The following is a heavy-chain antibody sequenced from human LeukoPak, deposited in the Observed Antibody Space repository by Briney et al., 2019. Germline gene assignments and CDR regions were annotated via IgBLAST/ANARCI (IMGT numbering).Heavy chain of an antibody. D-gene: IGHD6-13*01. J-gene: IGHJ6*03. CDR2: IYYSGST. CDR3: ARVPYSSSWGNYYYYYMDV. V-gene: IGHV4-39*07. Sequence: SETLSLTCTVSGGSISSSSYYWGWIRQPPGKGLEWIGSIYYSGSTYYNPSLKSRVTMSVDTSKNQFSLKLSSVTAADTAVYYCARVPYSSSWGNYYYYYMDVWGKGTTVTVSS. CDR1: GGSISSSSYY.